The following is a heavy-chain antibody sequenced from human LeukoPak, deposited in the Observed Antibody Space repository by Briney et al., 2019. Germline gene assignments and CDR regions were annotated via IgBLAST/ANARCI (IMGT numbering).Heavy chain of an antibody. CDR1: GFTFSRYW. CDR2: IKQDGSEK. D-gene: IGHD6-13*01. CDR3: AKVSRIAAAVPFDY. Sequence: GGSLRLSCTASGFTFSRYWMSWVRQAPGKGLEWVANIKQDGSEKYYVDSVMGRFTISRDNAKNSLYLQMNSLRAEDTAVYYCAKVSRIAAAVPFDYWGQGTLVTVSS. V-gene: IGHV3-7*01. J-gene: IGHJ4*02.